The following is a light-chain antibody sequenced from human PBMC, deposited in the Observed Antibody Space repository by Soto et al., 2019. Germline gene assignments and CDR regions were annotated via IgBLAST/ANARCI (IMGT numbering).Light chain of an antibody. V-gene: IGLV2-8*01. Sequence: QSALTQPPSAYGSPGQSVTISCTGTSSDIGGYNYVSWYQQHPGKAPKLMIYEVSKRPSGVPDRFSGSKSGNTASLTVSGLQAEDEADYYCSSSAASNWWVFGTGTKVTVL. CDR3: SSSAASNWWV. CDR1: SSDIGGYNY. J-gene: IGLJ1*01. CDR2: EVS.